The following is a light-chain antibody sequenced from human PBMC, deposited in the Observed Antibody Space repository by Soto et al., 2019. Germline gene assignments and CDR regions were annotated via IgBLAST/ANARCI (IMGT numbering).Light chain of an antibody. V-gene: IGKV3-11*01. CDR3: QQRSNRIT. CDR2: DAS. CDR1: QSISNY. Sequence: EIVLTQSPATLSLSPGETATLSCRASQSISNYLAWYQHKPGQAPRLLIFDASNRATGIPARFSGSGSGTDFTLTISSLEPEDFAVYYCQQRSNRITFGQGTRLENK. J-gene: IGKJ5*01.